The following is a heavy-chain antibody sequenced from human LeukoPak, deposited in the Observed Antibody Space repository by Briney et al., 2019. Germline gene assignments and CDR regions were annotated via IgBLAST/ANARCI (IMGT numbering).Heavy chain of an antibody. CDR3: ARDTRFSFWSGYYGYYMDV. CDR2: INWNGGST. V-gene: IGHV3-20*04. J-gene: IGHJ6*03. D-gene: IGHD3-3*01. Sequence: QPGGSLRLSCAASGFTFDDYGMSWVRQAPGKGLEWVSGINWNGGSTGYADSVKGRFTISRDNAKNSLYLQMNSLRAEDTALYYCARDTRFSFWSGYYGYYMDVWGKGTTVTVSS. CDR1: GFTFDDYG.